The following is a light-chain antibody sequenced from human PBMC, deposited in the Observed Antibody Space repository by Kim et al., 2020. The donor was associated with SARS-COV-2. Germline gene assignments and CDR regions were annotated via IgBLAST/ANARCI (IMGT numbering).Light chain of an antibody. CDR3: HSRDTSDNHPV. V-gene: IGLV3-19*01. CDR1: SLRNYY. Sequence: SSELTQDPAVSVALGQTVRITCQGDSLRNYYASWYQQRPGQAPVLVIYGKYNRPSGIPDRFSGSSSVNTASLTITGVQAEDEADYYCHSRDTSDNHPVFGTGTKVTVL. J-gene: IGLJ1*01. CDR2: GKY.